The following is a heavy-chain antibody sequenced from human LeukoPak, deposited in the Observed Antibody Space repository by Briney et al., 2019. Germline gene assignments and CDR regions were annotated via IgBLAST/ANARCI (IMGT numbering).Heavy chain of an antibody. J-gene: IGHJ4*02. CDR2: ISNSGDAT. CDR1: GFTFSSYS. D-gene: IGHD4-17*01. V-gene: IGHV3-21*01. Sequence: GGSLRLSCAASGFTFSSYSMNWVRQAPGKGLEWVSTISNSGDATYYADSVKGRFTISRDNAKNTLYLQMYSLRVEDTAVYYCASGPGDFGDPFDYWGQGTLVTVSS. CDR3: ASGPGDFGDPFDY.